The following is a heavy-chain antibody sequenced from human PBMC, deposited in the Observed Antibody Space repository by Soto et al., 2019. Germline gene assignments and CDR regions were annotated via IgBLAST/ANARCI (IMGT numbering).Heavy chain of an antibody. CDR1: GASISSGDSY. D-gene: IGHD3-3*01. CDR3: ARELWNGWFDP. J-gene: IGHJ5*02. CDR2: MYYTGIT. Sequence: QVQLQESGPGLVKPSQTLSLSCTVSGASISSGDSYWSWIRQSPGRGLEWIGYMYYTGITDYNPSLKSRVTISVDTFKNQLSLTLSSVTAADTAVYYCARELWNGWFDPWGPGTMVTVSS. V-gene: IGHV4-30-4*01.